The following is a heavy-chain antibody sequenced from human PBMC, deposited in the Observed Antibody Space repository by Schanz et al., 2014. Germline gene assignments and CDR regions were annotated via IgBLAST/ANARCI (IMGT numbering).Heavy chain of an antibody. J-gene: IGHJ6*01. CDR3: VKDPDKYNWNDVEGMDV. D-gene: IGHD1-1*01. CDR1: GFTFRDYY. Sequence: PGGSLRLSCAPSGFTFRDYYMAWVRQAPGKGLEWLSSISHTGETQHSADPVKGRFTISRDNSKNTLYLQMKSLRVEDTAVYYCVKDPDKYNWNDVEGMDVWGPGTTVNGSS. CDR2: ISHTGETQ. V-gene: IGHV3-11*01.